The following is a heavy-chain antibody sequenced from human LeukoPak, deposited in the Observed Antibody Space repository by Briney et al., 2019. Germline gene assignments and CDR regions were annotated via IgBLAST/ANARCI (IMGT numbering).Heavy chain of an antibody. V-gene: IGHV3-7*01. D-gene: IGHD5-12*01. CDR2: IKQDGSEK. CDR1: GFTFSSYW. J-gene: IGHJ4*02. CDR3: ARDRQGLRLEAFDY. Sequence: GGSLRLSCAASGFTFSSYWMSWVRQAPGKGLEWVANIKQDGSEKYYVDSVKGGFTISRDNAKNSLYLQMNSLRAEDTAVYYCARDRQGLRLEAFDYWGQGTLVTVSS.